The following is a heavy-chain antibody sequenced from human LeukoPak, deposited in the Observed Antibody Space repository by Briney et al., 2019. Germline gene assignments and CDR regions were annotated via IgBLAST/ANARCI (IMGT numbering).Heavy chain of an antibody. Sequence: ASVKVSCKASGYTFTSYGISWVRQAPGQGLEWMGWISACNGNTNYAQKLQGRVTMTTDTSTSTAYMELRSPRSDDTAVYYCARVISSGNWFDPWGQGTLVTVSS. CDR1: GYTFTSYG. CDR3: ARVISSGNWFDP. V-gene: IGHV1-18*01. D-gene: IGHD3-16*02. J-gene: IGHJ5*02. CDR2: ISACNGNT.